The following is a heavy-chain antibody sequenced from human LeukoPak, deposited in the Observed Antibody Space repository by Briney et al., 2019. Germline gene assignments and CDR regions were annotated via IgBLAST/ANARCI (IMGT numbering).Heavy chain of an antibody. CDR3: ARVVTRGYYYYMDV. V-gene: IGHV4-59*01. Sequence: SETLSLTCTVSGVSISSYYWSWIRQPPGKGLEWIGYIYYSGSTNYNPSLKSRVTISVDTSKNQFSLKLSSVTAADTAVYYCARVVTRGYYYYMDVWGKGTTVTISS. CDR1: GVSISSYY. D-gene: IGHD2-21*02. J-gene: IGHJ6*03. CDR2: IYYSGST.